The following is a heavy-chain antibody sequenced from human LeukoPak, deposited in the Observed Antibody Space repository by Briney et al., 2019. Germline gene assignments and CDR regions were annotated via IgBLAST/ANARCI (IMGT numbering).Heavy chain of an antibody. CDR1: RFTFSSYG. CDR2: ISYDGSNT. Sequence: GGSLRLSCAASRFTFSSYGMHWVRQAPGKGLEWVAVISYDGSNTYYADSVKGRFTISRDNSKNTLYLQMNSLRAEDTAVYYCAKDGGSGSSYYYYGMDVWGKGTTVTVSS. CDR3: AKDGGSGSSYYYYGMDV. J-gene: IGHJ6*04. D-gene: IGHD3-10*01. V-gene: IGHV3-30*18.